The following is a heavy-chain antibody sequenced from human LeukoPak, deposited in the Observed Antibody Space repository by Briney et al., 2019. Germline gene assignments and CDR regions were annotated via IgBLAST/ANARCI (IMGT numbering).Heavy chain of an antibody. J-gene: IGHJ4*02. CDR2: IYHSGST. CDR1: GYSISSGYY. D-gene: IGHD5-12*01. Sequence: SETLSLTCTVSGYSISSGYYWGWIRQPPGKGLEWIGSIYHSGSTYYNPSLKSRVIISVDTSKDQFSLKLSSVTAADTAVYYCATFVRGYDKTYYFDQWGQGVLVTVSS. V-gene: IGHV4-38-2*02. CDR3: ATFVRGYDKTYYFDQ.